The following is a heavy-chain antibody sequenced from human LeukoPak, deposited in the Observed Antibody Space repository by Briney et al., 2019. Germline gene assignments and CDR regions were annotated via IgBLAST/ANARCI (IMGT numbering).Heavy chain of an antibody. J-gene: IGHJ4*02. D-gene: IGHD3-10*01. CDR3: ARSARLLWSGELPDY. CDR2: ISGSGGST. CDR1: GFTFSSYA. V-gene: IGHV3-23*01. Sequence: GGSLRLSCAASGFTFSSYALSWVGQAPGKGWEGVSAISGSGGSTSYADSVKGRFTISRDNSKNTLYLQMNSLRAEDTAVYYCARSARLLWSGELPDYWGQGTLVTVSS.